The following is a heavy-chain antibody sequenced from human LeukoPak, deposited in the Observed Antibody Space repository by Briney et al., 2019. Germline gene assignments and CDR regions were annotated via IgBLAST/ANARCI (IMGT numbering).Heavy chain of an antibody. D-gene: IGHD2-15*01. CDR1: GFSFSSYT. CDR3: ARDLEDCSGGSCYSWFDP. CDR2: IFGGGDDT. J-gene: IGHJ5*02. Sequence: GGSLRLSCAASGFSFSSYTMGWVRQAPGKGLQWVSAIFGGGDDTFYADSVKGRFTISRDNSKNTLYLQMNSLRAEDTAVYYCARDLEDCSGGSCYSWFDPWGQGTLVTVSS. V-gene: IGHV3-23*01.